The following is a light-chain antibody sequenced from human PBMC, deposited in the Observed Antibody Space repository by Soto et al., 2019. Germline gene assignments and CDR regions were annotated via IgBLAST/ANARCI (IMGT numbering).Light chain of an antibody. J-gene: IGKJ5*01. CDR1: QSVSNNY. Sequence: EIVLTQSPGTLSLSPGERATLSCRASQSVSNNYLAWYQQKPGQAPRLLLYGASNRATGIPDRFSGSGSGTDFTLTISRLEPEDFAVYYCHQRQYWPPITFGQGTRLEIK. CDR2: GAS. CDR3: HQRQYWPPIT. V-gene: IGKV3D-20*02.